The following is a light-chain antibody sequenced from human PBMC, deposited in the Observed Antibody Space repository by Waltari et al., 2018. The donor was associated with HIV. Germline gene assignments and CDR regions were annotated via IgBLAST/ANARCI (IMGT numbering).Light chain of an antibody. CDR1: QSVSSY. CDR2: DAS. V-gene: IGKV3-11*01. CDR3: QQRNNWPSFS. Sequence: EVVLTQSPAPLSLSPGTTATISCRASQSVSSYLAWYQQKPGQAPRLLIYDASNRATGIPPRFSGSGSGTDFTLTISSLEPEDFAVYYCQQRNNWPSFSFGGGTKVEIK. J-gene: IGKJ4*01.